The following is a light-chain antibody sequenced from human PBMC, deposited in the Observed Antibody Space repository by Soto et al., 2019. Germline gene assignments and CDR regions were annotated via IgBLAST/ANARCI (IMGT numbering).Light chain of an antibody. Sequence: DLQMTQSPSTLSASVGDRVTITCRASQSISSWLAWYQQKPGKAPNLLIYKASSLGSGVPSRFSGSGSGTEFTLTISSLQPDDFATYYCQQYNSYSPSTFGQGTKLEIK. V-gene: IGKV1-5*03. CDR3: QQYNSYSPST. J-gene: IGKJ2*01. CDR2: KAS. CDR1: QSISSW.